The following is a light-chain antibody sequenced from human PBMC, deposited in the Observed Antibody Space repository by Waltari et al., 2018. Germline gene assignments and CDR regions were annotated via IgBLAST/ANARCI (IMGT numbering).Light chain of an antibody. CDR1: SSDIGFYDY. V-gene: IGLV2-14*01. CDR3: SSFSRRANIV. J-gene: IGLJ1*01. Sequence: QSALTQPASVSGSPGQSITISCTGTSSDIGFYDYVPWYQQYPGKAPTLIIYHVSNRPSGVSNRFSASKSGNAASLTISGLQGEDEADYYCSSFSRRANIVFGTGTKVTVL. CDR2: HVS.